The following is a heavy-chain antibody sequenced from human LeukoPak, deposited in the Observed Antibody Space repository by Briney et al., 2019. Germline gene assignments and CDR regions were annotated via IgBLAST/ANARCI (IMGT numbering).Heavy chain of an antibody. V-gene: IGHV3-48*03. D-gene: IGHD3-22*01. J-gene: IGHJ1*01. CDR3: ASRHYYDRSGWGYFQH. CDR2: ISNSGSPT. Sequence: GGSLRLSCAASGFTFSSYEMNWVRQAPGKGLEWVSYISNSGSPTYYADSVRGRFTISRDNAKNSLYLQMNSLRAEDTAVYYCASRHYYDRSGWGYFQHWGQGTLVTVSS. CDR1: GFTFSSYE.